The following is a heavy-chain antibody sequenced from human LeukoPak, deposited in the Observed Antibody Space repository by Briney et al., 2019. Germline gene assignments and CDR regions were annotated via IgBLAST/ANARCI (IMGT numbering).Heavy chain of an antibody. Sequence: ASVKVSCKASGYTFTSYGISWVRQAPGQGLKWMGWISAYNGNTNYAQKLQGRVTMTTDTSTSTAYMELRSLRSDDTAVYYCARDVPYYYGSGSYYRRYFDYWGQGTLVTVSS. V-gene: IGHV1-18*01. J-gene: IGHJ4*02. CDR2: ISAYNGNT. CDR1: GYTFTSYG. D-gene: IGHD3-10*01. CDR3: ARDVPYYYGSGSYYRRYFDY.